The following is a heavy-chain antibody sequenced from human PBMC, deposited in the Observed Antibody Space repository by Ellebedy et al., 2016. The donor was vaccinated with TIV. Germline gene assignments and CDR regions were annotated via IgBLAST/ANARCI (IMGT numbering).Heavy chain of an antibody. CDR3: AKEAYDIMTGSQMYGMDV. CDR2: ISYDGNDK. J-gene: IGHJ6*02. V-gene: IGHV3-30*18. D-gene: IGHD3-9*01. CDR1: GFTSSSYG. Sequence: GESLKISCAASGFTSSSYGMHWVRQAPGKGLEWVAFISYDGNDKYYADSVKGRFSISRDNSENTLYVQMNTLRAEDTAVYYCAKEAYDIMTGSQMYGMDVWGQGTTVTVSS.